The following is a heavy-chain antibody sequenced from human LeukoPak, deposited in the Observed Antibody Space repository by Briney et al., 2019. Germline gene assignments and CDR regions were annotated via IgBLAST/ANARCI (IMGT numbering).Heavy chain of an antibody. CDR3: AKDIQLST. D-gene: IGHD5-24*01. Sequence: GGSLRLSCAASGFTFSVAAMTWVRQAPGKGLEWVSLIGASGESTYYADSVKGRFTVSRDNSKNTLSLQMNSLRVEDTAMYFCAKDIQLSTWGLGTMVTVSS. CDR1: GFTFSVAA. CDR2: IGASGEST. J-gene: IGHJ3*01. V-gene: IGHV3-23*01.